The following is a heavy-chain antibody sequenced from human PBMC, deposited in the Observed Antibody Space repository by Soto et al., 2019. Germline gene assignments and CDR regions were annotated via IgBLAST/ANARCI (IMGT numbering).Heavy chain of an antibody. CDR1: EYTFTSYY. V-gene: IGHV1-46*01. CDR3: ASGRVGATPLYYYAMDV. J-gene: IGHJ6*02. D-gene: IGHD1-26*01. Sequence: ASVKVSCKASEYTFTSYYMHWVRQAPGQGLEWMGIINPSGSSTSYAQNFQGGVTMIRDTSTSTVYMELSSLRSEDTADYYCASGRVGATPLYYYAMDVWGQGTTVTVSS. CDR2: INPSGSST.